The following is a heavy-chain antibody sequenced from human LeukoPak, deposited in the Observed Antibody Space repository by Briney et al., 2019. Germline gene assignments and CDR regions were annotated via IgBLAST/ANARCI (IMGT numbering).Heavy chain of an antibody. CDR3: TNPWGSGWYFDL. Sequence: AGGSLRLSCEVSGFTFSSYSMTWVRQAPGKGLEWVSLISTSGGRTYYADSVKGRFTISSDNSKNTLYLQMNNLRAEDTAVYYCTNPWGSGWYFDLWGRGTLVTVSS. CDR1: GFTFSSYS. J-gene: IGHJ2*01. D-gene: IGHD7-27*01. V-gene: IGHV3-23*01. CDR2: ISTSGGRT.